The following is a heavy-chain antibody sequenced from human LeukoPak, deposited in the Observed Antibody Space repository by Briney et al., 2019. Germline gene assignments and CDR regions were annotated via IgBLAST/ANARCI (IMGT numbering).Heavy chain of an antibody. CDR1: GGSFSGYY. V-gene: IGHV4-34*01. D-gene: IGHD6-13*01. CDR3: ATTSIAAAGRFVDY. J-gene: IGHJ4*02. Sequence: SETLSLTCAVYGGSFSGYYWSWIRQPPGKGLEWIGEINHSGSTNYNLSLKSRVTISVDTSKNQFSLKLSSVTAADTAVYYCATTSIAAAGRFVDYWGQGTLVTVSS. CDR2: INHSGST.